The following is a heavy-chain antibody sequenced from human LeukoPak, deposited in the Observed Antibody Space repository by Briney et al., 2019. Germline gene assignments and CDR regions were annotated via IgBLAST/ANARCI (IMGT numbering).Heavy chain of an antibody. CDR3: ARVGDHFHWYLDL. V-gene: IGHV3-53*01. D-gene: IGHD3-10*01. CDR2: LYSGSDT. J-gene: IGHJ2*01. Sequence: PGGSLRLSCAASGFTVSTKYMNWVRQAPGKGLERVSILYSGSDTYYADSVKGRFTISRDSSKNILSLQMNNLRAEDTAVYYCARVGDHFHWYLDLWGRGTLVTVS. CDR1: GFTVSTKY.